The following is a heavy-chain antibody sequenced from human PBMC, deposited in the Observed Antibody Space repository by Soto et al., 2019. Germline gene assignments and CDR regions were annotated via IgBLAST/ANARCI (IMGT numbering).Heavy chain of an antibody. D-gene: IGHD3-10*01. CDR3: ARFRSYYYGMDV. V-gene: IGHV1-8*01. CDR1: GYTFTSYD. CDR2: MNPNSGNT. Sequence: ASVKVSCKASGYTFTSYDINWVRQATGQGLEWMGWMNPNSGNTGYAQKFQGRVTMTRNTSISTAYMELSSLRSEDTAVYYCARFRSYYYGMDVWGQGTTVTVSS. J-gene: IGHJ6*02.